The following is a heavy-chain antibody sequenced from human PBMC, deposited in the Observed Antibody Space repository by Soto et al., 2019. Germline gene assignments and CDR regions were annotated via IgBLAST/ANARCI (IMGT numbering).Heavy chain of an antibody. CDR2: ISYDGSNK. CDR1: GFTFSSYA. Sequence: QVQLVESGGGVVQPGRSLRLSCAASGFTFSSYAMHWVRQAPGKGLEWVAVISYDGSNKYYADSVKGRFTISRDNSKNTLYLQMNSLRAEDTAVYYYARPTLLGWYYFDYWGQGTLVTVSS. CDR3: ARPTLLGWYYFDY. J-gene: IGHJ4*02. V-gene: IGHV3-30-3*01. D-gene: IGHD2-15*01.